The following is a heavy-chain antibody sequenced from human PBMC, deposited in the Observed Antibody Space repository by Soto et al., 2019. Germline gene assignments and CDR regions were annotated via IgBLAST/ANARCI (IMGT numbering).Heavy chain of an antibody. D-gene: IGHD3-9*01. CDR2: INHSGST. J-gene: IGHJ4*02. CDR1: GGSFSGYY. Sequence: PSETLSLTCAVYGGSFSGYYWSWIRQPPGKGLEWIGEINHSGSTNYNPSLKSRVTISVDTSKNQFSLRLSSVTAADTAVYYCARTFVGFKGGPRSYXFDYWGQGIPVTVSS. V-gene: IGHV4-34*01. CDR3: ARTFVGFKGGPRSYXFDY.